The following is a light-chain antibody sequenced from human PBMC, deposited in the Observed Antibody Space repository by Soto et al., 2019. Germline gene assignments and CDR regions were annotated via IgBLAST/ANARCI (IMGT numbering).Light chain of an antibody. V-gene: IGKV3-15*01. CDR1: QSISST. Sequence: EIVMTQSPATLSVSPGERATLSCRSSQSISSTLAWYQQKPGQAPRLLISGASTRATGIPASFSGSGSGTEFTLTISSLQSEDFAVYYCQQYNRWPLTFGGGTKVEI. J-gene: IGKJ4*01. CDR3: QQYNRWPLT. CDR2: GAS.